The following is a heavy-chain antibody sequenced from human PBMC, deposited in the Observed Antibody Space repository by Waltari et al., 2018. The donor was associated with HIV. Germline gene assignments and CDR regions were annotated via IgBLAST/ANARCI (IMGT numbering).Heavy chain of an antibody. Sequence: QVQLQQWGAGLLKPSETLSLTCAVYGGSFSGYYWSWIRQTPGKGLEWIGEINHSGSTKDNPSLKSRVTISVDKSKNQFSLKLSSVTAADTALYYCARGPDYYDRSGVNPPLDYWGRGTLVTVSS. J-gene: IGHJ4*02. CDR1: GGSFSGYY. CDR2: INHSGST. CDR3: ARGPDYYDRSGVNPPLDY. V-gene: IGHV4-34*01. D-gene: IGHD3-22*01.